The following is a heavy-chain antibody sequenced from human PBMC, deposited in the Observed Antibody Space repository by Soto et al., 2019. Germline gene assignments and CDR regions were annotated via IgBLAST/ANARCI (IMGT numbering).Heavy chain of an antibody. CDR3: AGDRPRTFSADL. V-gene: IGHV3-48*04. CDR1: GFTFTDHS. CDR2: INDISDAI. Sequence: EVQLVESGGGLVQPGGSLTLSCTASGFTFTDHSMNWVRQAPGKGLEWISYINDISDAIHYADSVKGRFAMSRDNAKKSVLLQMNSLRVEDTGVYYCAGDRPRTFSADLWGQGTVVTVSS. J-gene: IGHJ3*01.